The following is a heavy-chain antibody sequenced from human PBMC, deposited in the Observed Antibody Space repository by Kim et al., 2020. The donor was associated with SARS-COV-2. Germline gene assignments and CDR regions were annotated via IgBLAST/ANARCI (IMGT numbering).Heavy chain of an antibody. V-gene: IGHV3-30*18. CDR2: ISYDGSNK. CDR3: AKDPIMITFEGSLDY. CDR1: GFTFSSYG. J-gene: IGHJ4*02. D-gene: IGHD3-16*01. Sequence: GGSLRLSCAASGFTFSSYGMHWVRQAPGKGLEWVAVISYDGSNKYYADSVKGRFTISRDNSKNTLYLQMNSLRAEDTAVYYCAKDPIMITFEGSLDYWGQGTLVTVSS.